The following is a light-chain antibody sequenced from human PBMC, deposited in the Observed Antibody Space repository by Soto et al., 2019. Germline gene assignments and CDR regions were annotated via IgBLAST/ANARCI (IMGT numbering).Light chain of an antibody. CDR2: GAS. V-gene: IGKV3-20*01. CDR3: QQYDSSPKT. Sequence: EIVMTPSPATLSVSPGERATLSCRTSQSVGSDLAWYQQTPGQAPRLLIYGASSRATGIPDRFSGSGSGTDFTLTISRLEPEDFAVYYCQQYDSSPKTFGQGTKVDIK. J-gene: IGKJ1*01. CDR1: QSVGSD.